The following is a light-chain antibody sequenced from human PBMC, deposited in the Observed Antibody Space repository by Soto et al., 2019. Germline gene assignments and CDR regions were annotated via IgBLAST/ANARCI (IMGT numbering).Light chain of an antibody. CDR1: QSVSSY. V-gene: IGKV3-11*01. CDR2: DTS. Sequence: EIVLTQSPATLSLSPGERATLSCRASQSVSSYLAWYQQKHGQAPRLLIYDTSSRATGIPARFSGSGSGTDFTLTISSLEPEDFAVYYCQQRSHWPVTFGQGTKVEIK. CDR3: QQRSHWPVT. J-gene: IGKJ1*01.